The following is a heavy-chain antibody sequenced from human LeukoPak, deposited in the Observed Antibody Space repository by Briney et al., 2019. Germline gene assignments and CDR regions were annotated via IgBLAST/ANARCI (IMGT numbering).Heavy chain of an antibody. CDR2: INSDGSST. Sequence: GGSLRLSCAASGFTFSSYWMHWVRQAPGKGLVWVSRINSDGSSTNYADSVKGRFTISRDNAKNTLYLQMNSLRAEDTAVYYCAITGVADAFDIWGQGTMVTVSS. CDR3: AITGVADAFDI. V-gene: IGHV3-74*01. CDR1: GFTFSSYW. J-gene: IGHJ3*02. D-gene: IGHD3-10*01.